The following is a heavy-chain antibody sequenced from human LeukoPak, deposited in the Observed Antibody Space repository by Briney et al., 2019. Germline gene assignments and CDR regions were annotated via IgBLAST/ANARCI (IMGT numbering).Heavy chain of an antibody. Sequence: LASGRDTVRSFGQAAAKKIKWVGFIRSKGYGGTAEYAASVKGRFTISRDDSNSIAYLQMDSLNTEDTAVYYCTREIRYFDWFQADYWGQGTLVTVSS. CDR3: TREIRYFDWFQADY. D-gene: IGHD3-9*01. CDR2: IRSKGYGGTA. CDR1: LASGRDT. J-gene: IGHJ4*02. V-gene: IGHV3-49*03.